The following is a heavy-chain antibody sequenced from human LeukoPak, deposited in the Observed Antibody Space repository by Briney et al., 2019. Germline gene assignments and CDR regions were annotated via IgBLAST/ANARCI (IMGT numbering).Heavy chain of an antibody. J-gene: IGHJ4*02. CDR3: ARSAGHFDY. CDR1: GDSLSSKSAA. Sequence: SQTLSLTCVISGDSLSSKSAAWNWIRLSPSRGLEWLGRTYYRSKWHNDYTLSVKSRITINPDTSKNQFSLQLNSVTPEDMAVYYCARSAGHFDYWGQGTLVTVSS. CDR2: TYYRSKWHN. V-gene: IGHV6-1*01.